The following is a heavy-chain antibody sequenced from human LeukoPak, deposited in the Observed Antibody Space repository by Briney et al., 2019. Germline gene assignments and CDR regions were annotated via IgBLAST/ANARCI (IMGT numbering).Heavy chain of an antibody. Sequence: GGSLRLSRAASGFTSSNYWIHWVRQAPGKGLVWVSRIDNAGSITTYADSVKGRFTISRDNAKNSLYLQMNSLRAEDTAVYYCVRGNPFGGYWGQGTLVTVSS. CDR1: GFTSSNYW. CDR3: VRGNPFGGY. V-gene: IGHV3-74*03. D-gene: IGHD2-15*01. J-gene: IGHJ4*02. CDR2: IDNAGSIT.